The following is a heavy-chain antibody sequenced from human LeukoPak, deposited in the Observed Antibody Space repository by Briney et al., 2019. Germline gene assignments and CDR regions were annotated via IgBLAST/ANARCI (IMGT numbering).Heavy chain of an antibody. CDR2: ITSSSSDT. D-gene: IGHD3-9*01. Sequence: PGGSLRLSCAASGFTFSDYYMSWIRQAPGKGLEWISYITSSSSDTNYADSVKGRFTISRDNAKKSLYLQMNSLRAEDTAVYYRARDYDILTGYFRGGFDYWGQGTLVTVSS. V-gene: IGHV3-11*05. CDR3: ARDYDILTGYFRGGFDY. CDR1: GFTFSDYY. J-gene: IGHJ4*02.